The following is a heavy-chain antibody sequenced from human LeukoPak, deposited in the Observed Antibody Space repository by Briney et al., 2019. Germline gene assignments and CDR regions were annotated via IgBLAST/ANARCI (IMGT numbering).Heavy chain of an antibody. CDR2: ISGSGGNT. CDR1: GFTFSSYA. V-gene: IGHV3-23*01. CDR3: AKDVVGAINYFDY. J-gene: IGHJ4*02. D-gene: IGHD1-26*01. Sequence: GGSLRLSCAASGFTFSSYAMSWVRQAPRKGLEWISTISGSGGNTYHADSVKGRFTISRDNSKNTLYLQMNSLRAEDTAVYYCAKDVVGAINYFDYWGQGTLVTVSS.